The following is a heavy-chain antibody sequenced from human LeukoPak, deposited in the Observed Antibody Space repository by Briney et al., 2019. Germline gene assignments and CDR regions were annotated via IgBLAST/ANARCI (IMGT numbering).Heavy chain of an antibody. CDR2: IYHSGST. CDR1: GYSISSGYY. Sequence: SETLSLTCAVSGYSISSGYYWGWIRQPPGKGLEWIGSIYHSGSTYYNPSLKSRVTISVDTSKNQFSLKLSSVTAADTAVYYCARGWGLWFGEYSTPDYWGQGTPVTVSS. V-gene: IGHV4-38-2*01. CDR3: ARGWGLWFGEYSTPDY. J-gene: IGHJ4*02. D-gene: IGHD3-10*01.